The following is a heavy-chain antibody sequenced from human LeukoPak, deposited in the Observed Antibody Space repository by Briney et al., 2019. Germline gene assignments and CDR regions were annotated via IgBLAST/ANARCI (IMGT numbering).Heavy chain of an antibody. V-gene: IGHV3-23*01. J-gene: IGHJ4*02. CDR3: AMNTYYPSYYFDY. CDR2: ISASGGST. Sequence: PGGSLRLSCAASGFTFSTYAMSWVRQAPGKGLEWVSGISASGGSTYYADSVKGRFTISRDNSKNTLYLQMNSLGAEHTAVYYCAMNTYYPSYYFDYWGQGTLVTVSS. CDR1: GFTFSTYA. D-gene: IGHD3-22*01.